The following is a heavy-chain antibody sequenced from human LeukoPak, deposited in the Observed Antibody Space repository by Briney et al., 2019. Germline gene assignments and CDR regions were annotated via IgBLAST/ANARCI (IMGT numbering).Heavy chain of an antibody. V-gene: IGHV6-1*01. J-gene: IGHJ4*02. CDR2: TYYRSKWYN. CDR3: ARVNGLGILGFDY. Sequence: SQTLSLTCAISGDSVSSNSAAWNLIRQSPSRGLEWLGRTYYRSKWYNDYAVSVKSRITINPDTSKNQFSLQLNSVTPEDTAVYYCARVNGLGILGFDYWGQGTLVTVSS. D-gene: IGHD7-27*01. CDR1: GDSVSSNSAA.